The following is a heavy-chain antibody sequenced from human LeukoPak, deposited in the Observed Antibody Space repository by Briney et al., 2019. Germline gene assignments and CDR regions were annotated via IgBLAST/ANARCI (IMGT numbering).Heavy chain of an antibody. CDR1: GFTFSSYA. D-gene: IGHD6-19*01. J-gene: IGHJ4*02. CDR3: AGGWRYFDY. Sequence: PGGSLRLSCAASGFTFSSYAMNWVRQAPGKGLEWVSGISSSGGTTYYADSVKGRFTISRDNSKNTLYLQMNSLRAEDTAVYYCAGGWRYFDYWGQGTLVTVSS. V-gene: IGHV3-23*01. CDR2: ISSSGGTT.